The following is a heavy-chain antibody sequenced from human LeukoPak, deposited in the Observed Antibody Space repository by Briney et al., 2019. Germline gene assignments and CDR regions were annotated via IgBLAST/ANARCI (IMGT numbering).Heavy chain of an antibody. V-gene: IGHV3-43*01. J-gene: IGHJ4*02. Sequence: PGGSLRLSCAASGFTFDDYTMHWVRQAPGKGLEWVSLISWDGGSTYYADSVKGRFTISRDNSKNSLYLQMNSLRADDTAVYYCAKDRQDIAVVIAATCDYWGQGTLVTVAS. D-gene: IGHD2-15*01. CDR1: GFTFDDYT. CDR2: ISWDGGST. CDR3: AKDRQDIAVVIAATCDY.